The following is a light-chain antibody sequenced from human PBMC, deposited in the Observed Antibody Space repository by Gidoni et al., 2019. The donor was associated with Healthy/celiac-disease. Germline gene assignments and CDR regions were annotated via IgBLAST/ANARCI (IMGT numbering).Light chain of an antibody. CDR3: QQYDNLPIT. V-gene: IGKV1-33*01. Sequence: DIQMTQSPSSLSASVGDRVTITCQASQDISNYLNWYQQKPGQAPKLLIYDASNLETGVPSRFSGSGSGTDFTFTISSLQPEDIATYYCQQYDNLPITFXXXTRLEIK. CDR2: DAS. CDR1: QDISNY. J-gene: IGKJ5*01.